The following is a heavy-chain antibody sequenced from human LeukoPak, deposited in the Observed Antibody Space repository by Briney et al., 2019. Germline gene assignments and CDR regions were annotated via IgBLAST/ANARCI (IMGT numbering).Heavy chain of an antibody. D-gene: IGHD3-22*01. J-gene: IGHJ4*02. Sequence: GSLRLSCAASGFTFSSYSMNWVRQAPGKGLEWIGSIYYSGSTYYNPSLKSRVTISVDTSKNQYSLKLSSVTAADTAVYYCARLVEYDYYDSSGYYWEWGQGTLVTVSS. CDR2: IYYSGST. V-gene: IGHV4-39*01. CDR1: GFTFSSYSMN. CDR3: ARLVEYDYYDSSGYYWE.